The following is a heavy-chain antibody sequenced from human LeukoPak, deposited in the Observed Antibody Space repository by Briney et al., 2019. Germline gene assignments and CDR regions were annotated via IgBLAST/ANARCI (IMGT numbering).Heavy chain of an antibody. CDR1: GLSFNDYY. J-gene: IGHJ5*02. Sequence: GGSLRLSCAASGLSFNDYYMTWMRHAPGKGLEWVSYISSGGGTIIYYADSVKGQFTISRDNAKNSLYLQMNSLRAEDTAVYYCARASSSWYSGWFDPWGQGTLVTVSS. CDR3: ARASSSWYSGWFDP. CDR2: ISSGGGTII. V-gene: IGHV3-11*04. D-gene: IGHD6-13*01.